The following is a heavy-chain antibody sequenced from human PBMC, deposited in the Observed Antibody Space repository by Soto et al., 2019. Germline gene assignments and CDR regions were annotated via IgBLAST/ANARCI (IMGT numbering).Heavy chain of an antibody. CDR2: IRGFSPYT. CDR1: GFTFRTYT. V-gene: IGHV3-21*01. Sequence: EVQLVESGGGLVKPGGSLRLSCISSGFTFRTYTMSWVRQAPGKGLEWVSGIRGFSPYTFYAESVKGRFTISRDNAKNSVFLQMDSLRAEDTAVYYCARDRGYDAHDYYYNAMDVWGQGTTVTVSS. CDR3: ARDRGYDAHDYYYNAMDV. J-gene: IGHJ6*02. D-gene: IGHD3-10*01.